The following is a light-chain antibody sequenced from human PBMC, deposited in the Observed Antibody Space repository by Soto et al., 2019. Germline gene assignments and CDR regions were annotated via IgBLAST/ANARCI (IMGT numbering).Light chain of an antibody. CDR2: EVG. V-gene: IGLV2-23*02. CDR1: SRDVGAYKR. CDR3: GLCAGGSLV. Sequence: QSALTQPASVSGSPGQSITISCTGPSRDVGAYKRVSWYQQQPGKAPKLIIYEVGERPSGASNRFSSYTSGNTASLTISGLQAEDEAYYYCGLCAGGSLVFGTGTKLTVL. J-gene: IGLJ1*01.